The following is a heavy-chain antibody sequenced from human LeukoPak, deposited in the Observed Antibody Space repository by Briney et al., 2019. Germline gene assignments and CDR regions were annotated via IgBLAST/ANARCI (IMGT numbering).Heavy chain of an antibody. J-gene: IGHJ5*02. Sequence: ASVTVSFKASGYTFTVYYIHWVRQAPGQGLEWMGWINPNSGGTNYAQKFQGRVTMTRDTSISTAYMELSSLRSDDTAVYYCARDQEGIAVPGTKGRAFDPWGQGTLVTVSS. CDR3: ARDQEGIAVPGTKGRAFDP. V-gene: IGHV1-2*02. CDR1: GYTFTVYY. D-gene: IGHD6-19*01. CDR2: INPNSGGT.